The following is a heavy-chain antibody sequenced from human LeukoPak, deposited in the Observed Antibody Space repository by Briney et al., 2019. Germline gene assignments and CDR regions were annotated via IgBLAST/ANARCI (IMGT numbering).Heavy chain of an antibody. CDR2: ISWNSHNI. D-gene: IGHD1-26*01. V-gene: IGHV3-9*01. J-gene: IGHJ3*01. CDR1: GFTFDDYA. CDR3: AKDREWELLGGDAFDV. Sequence: GGSLRLSCAASGFTFDDYAMHWVGQAPGKGWEWLAVISWNSHNINYADSVKGRFTISRDNAKYSLYLQMDSLRPEDTALYYCAKDREWELLGGDAFDVWGLGTMVIVSS.